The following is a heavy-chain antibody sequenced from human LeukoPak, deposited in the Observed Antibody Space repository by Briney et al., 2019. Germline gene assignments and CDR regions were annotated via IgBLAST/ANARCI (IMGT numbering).Heavy chain of an antibody. J-gene: IGHJ4*02. V-gene: IGHV1-46*01. Sequence: GASVKVSCKASGYTFTGYYMHWVRQAPGQGLEWMGIINPSGGSTSYAQKFQGRVTMTRDMSTSTVYMELSSLRSEDTAVYYCARAGDYYYDSSGSAADYWGQGTLVTVSS. CDR3: ARAGDYYYDSSGSAADY. D-gene: IGHD3-22*01. CDR1: GYTFTGYY. CDR2: INPSGGST.